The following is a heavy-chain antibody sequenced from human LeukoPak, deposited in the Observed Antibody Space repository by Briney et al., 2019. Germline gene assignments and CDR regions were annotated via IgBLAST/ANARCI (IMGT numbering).Heavy chain of an antibody. D-gene: IGHD3-10*01. CDR2: ISYDGSNK. CDR3: AKDRGVPRYDNWFDP. J-gene: IGHJ5*02. Sequence: GGSLRLSCAASGFTFSSYAMHWVRQAPGKGLEWVAVISYDGSNKYYADSVKGRFTISRDNSKNTLYLQMNSLGAEDTAVYYCAKDRGVPRYDNWFDPWGQGTLVTVSS. CDR1: GFTFSSYA. V-gene: IGHV3-30-3*01.